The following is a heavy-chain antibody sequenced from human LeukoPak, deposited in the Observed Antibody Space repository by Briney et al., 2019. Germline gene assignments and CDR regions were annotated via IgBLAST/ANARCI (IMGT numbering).Heavy chain of an antibody. CDR3: ARDPKQLWSFDY. CDR1: GFTFGDYA. D-gene: IGHD5-18*01. J-gene: IGHJ4*02. Sequence: GGSLRLSCTASGFTFGDYAMSWIRQAPGKGVEWVSYISSSGRTIYYADSVKGRFTISRDNAKNSLYLQMNSLRAEDTAVYYCARDPKQLWSFDYWGQGTLVTVSS. V-gene: IGHV3-11*01. CDR2: ISSSGRTI.